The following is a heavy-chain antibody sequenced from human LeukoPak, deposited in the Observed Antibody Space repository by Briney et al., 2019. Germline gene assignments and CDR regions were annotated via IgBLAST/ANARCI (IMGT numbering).Heavy chain of an antibody. Sequence: PGGSLRLSCAASGFMFRDAAMTWVRQAPGKGLEWVSLIATSGLNTYYADSVRGRFTISRDNSKNTLSLQMNSLRVEATAIYYCARDIELSTWGPGTLVTVSS. V-gene: IGHV3-23*01. D-gene: IGHD5-12*01. J-gene: IGHJ3*01. CDR2: IATSGLNT. CDR3: ARDIELST. CDR1: GFMFRDAA.